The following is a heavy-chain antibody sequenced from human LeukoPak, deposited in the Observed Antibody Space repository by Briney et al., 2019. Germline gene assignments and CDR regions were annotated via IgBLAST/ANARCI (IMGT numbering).Heavy chain of an antibody. D-gene: IGHD5-12*01. Sequence: SVKVSCKASGGTFNSYGIIWVRQAPGQGLEWMGGIIPILGTANYAQKFQGRVTISADKSTSTAYMELSSLRSEDTAVYYCARISAVATMAYYYYMDVWGKGTTVTISS. V-gene: IGHV1-69*10. CDR1: GGTFNSYG. CDR2: IIPILGTA. J-gene: IGHJ6*03. CDR3: ARISAVATMAYYYYMDV.